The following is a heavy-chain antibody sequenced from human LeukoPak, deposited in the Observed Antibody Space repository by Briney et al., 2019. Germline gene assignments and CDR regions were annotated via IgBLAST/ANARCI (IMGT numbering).Heavy chain of an antibody. V-gene: IGHV3-20*04. CDR1: GFTFDDYG. D-gene: IGHD2-2*02. CDR2: ITNWNGGST. J-gene: IGHJ3*02. CDR3: ARCSRSSTDCYSAFDI. Sequence: GGSLRLSCAASGFTFDDYGMSWVRQSTGKGLEWVSAITNWNGGSTGYADSVRGRFTISRDNAKNSLYLQMNSLRAEDTALYYCARCSRSSTDCYSAFDIWGQGTMVTVSS.